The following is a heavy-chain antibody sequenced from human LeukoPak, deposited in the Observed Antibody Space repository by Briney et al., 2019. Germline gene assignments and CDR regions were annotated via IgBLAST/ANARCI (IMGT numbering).Heavy chain of an antibody. D-gene: IGHD3-22*01. CDR3: ARGHRRDSYYYDSSGYPD. Sequence: ASVNVSCKASGYTFTSYGINWVRQAPGQGLEWMGWISAYNGNTNYAQKLQGRVTMTTDTSTSTAYMELRSLRSEDTAVYYCARGHRRDSYYYDSSGYPDWGQGTLVTVSS. J-gene: IGHJ4*02. V-gene: IGHV1-18*01. CDR1: GYTFTSYG. CDR2: ISAYNGNT.